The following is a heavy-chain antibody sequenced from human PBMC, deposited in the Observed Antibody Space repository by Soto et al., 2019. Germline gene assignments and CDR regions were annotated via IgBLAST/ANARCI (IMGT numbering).Heavy chain of an antibody. J-gene: IGHJ6*02. CDR3: ASGRITSDYYYGMDV. Sequence: PSETLSLTCAVSGGSISSGGYSWSWIRQPPGKGLEWIGYIYHSGSTYYNPSLKSRVTISVDRSKNQFSLKLSSVTAADTAVYYCASGRITSDYYYGMDVWGQGTTVTVSS. CDR1: GGSISSGGYS. CDR2: IYHSGST. V-gene: IGHV4-30-2*01. D-gene: IGHD1-26*01.